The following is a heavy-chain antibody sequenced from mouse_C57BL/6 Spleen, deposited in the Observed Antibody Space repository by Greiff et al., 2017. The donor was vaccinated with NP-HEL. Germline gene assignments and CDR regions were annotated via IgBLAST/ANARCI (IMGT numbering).Heavy chain of an antibody. CDR2: ISNGGGST. Sequence: EVKLVESGGGLVQPGGSLKLSCAASGFTFSDYYMYWVRQTPEKRLEWVAYISNGGGSTYYPDTVKGRFTISRDNAKNTLYLQMSRLKSEDTAMYYYASRGDYDAMECWGQGTSVTASS. J-gene: IGHJ4*01. CDR3: ASRGDYDAMEC. V-gene: IGHV5-12*01. CDR1: GFTFSDYY. D-gene: IGHD3-3*01.